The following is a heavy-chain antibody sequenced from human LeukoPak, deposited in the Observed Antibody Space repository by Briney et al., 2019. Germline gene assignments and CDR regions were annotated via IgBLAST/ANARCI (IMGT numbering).Heavy chain of an antibody. CDR1: GFTFSSYA. CDR3: ARVGSYSFDY. CDR2: ISYDGSNK. V-gene: IGHV3-30-3*01. D-gene: IGHD1-26*01. Sequence: GGSLRLSCAASGFTFSSYAMHWVRQAPGKGLEWVAVISYDGSNKYYADSVKGRFTISRDNSKNTLDLQMNSLRAEDTAVYYCARVGSYSFDYWSQGTLVTVSS. J-gene: IGHJ4*02.